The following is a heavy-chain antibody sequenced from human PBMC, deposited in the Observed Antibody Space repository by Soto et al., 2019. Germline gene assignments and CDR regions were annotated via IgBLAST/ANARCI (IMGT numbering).Heavy chain of an antibody. CDR1: GFTFSSYA. CDR2: VSSDGSNK. CDR3: ATNDWDY. Sequence: RGSLRLSCADSGFTFSSYAIHWVRQAPGKGLEWVAVVSSDGSNKWYADSVKGRFTISRDNSKNTLYLQMSSLRADDTAIYFCATNDWDYWGQGTLVTVSS. D-gene: IGHD3-3*01. V-gene: IGHV3-30*03. J-gene: IGHJ4*02.